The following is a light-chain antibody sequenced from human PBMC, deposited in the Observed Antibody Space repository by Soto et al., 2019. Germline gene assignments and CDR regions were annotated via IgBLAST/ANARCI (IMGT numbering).Light chain of an antibody. CDR2: GAS. Sequence: ESVLTQAAGTLSLSPGERATLSCRASQSVSSSYLAWYQQKPGQAPRLLIYGASSRATGIPDRFSGSGSGTDFTLTISRLEPEDFAVYYCQQYGSSPGFTFGPGT. CDR3: QQYGSSPGFT. J-gene: IGKJ3*01. V-gene: IGKV3-20*01. CDR1: QSVSSSY.